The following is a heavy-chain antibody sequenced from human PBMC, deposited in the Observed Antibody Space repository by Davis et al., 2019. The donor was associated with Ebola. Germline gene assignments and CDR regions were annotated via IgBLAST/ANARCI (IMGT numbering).Heavy chain of an antibody. J-gene: IGHJ6*02. CDR3: AREPSMYYGMDV. Sequence: GEPLKISCQGSGYSFTSYWIAWVRQMPGIGLELMGIIYPSDSDTRYSPSFLGQVTISADRSINTAYLQWDSLKASDTATYYCAREPSMYYGMDVWGQGTTVTVSS. CDR2: IYPSDSDT. CDR1: GYSFTSYW. V-gene: IGHV5-51*01.